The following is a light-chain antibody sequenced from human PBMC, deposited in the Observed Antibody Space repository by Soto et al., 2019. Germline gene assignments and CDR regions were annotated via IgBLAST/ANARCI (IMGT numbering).Light chain of an antibody. CDR2: DAS. CDR1: QNVSTY. J-gene: IGKJ3*01. CDR3: QQRTNWLT. Sequence: EIVLTQSPATLSLSPGERATLSCRASQNVSTYLAWYQQKPGQAPRLLIYDASNQATGIPARFSGSASGTDFNLTISSLEPEDFAVYYCQQRTNWLTFGPGTKVDIK. V-gene: IGKV3-11*01.